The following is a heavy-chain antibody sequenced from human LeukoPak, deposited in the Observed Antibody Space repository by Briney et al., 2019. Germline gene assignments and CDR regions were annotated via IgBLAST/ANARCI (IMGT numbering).Heavy chain of an antibody. V-gene: IGHV3-23*01. CDR1: GFTFSSYA. D-gene: IGHD6-13*01. J-gene: IGHJ5*02. Sequence: QSGGSLRLSCAASGFTFSSYAMIWVRQAPGKGLEWVSAISGSGGSTYYADSVKGRFTISRDNSKSTLYLQMNSLRAEATAVYYCARDQGFVEGIAAAEEWFDPWGQGTLVTVSS. CDR2: ISGSGGST. CDR3: ARDQGFVEGIAAAEEWFDP.